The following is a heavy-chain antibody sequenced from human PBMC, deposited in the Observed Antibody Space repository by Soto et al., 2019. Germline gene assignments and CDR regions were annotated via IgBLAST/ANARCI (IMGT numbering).Heavy chain of an antibody. CDR3: VRSGTLSVADANWVDP. J-gene: IGHJ5*02. CDR1: GFSFDSYG. V-gene: IGHV3-33*01. Sequence: ESGGGVVQPGRSLRLSCATSGFSFDSYGMHWVRQAPGKGLEWVAVIWYDGSNEYYADSVKGRFTISRDNSKNTLYLQMNSLRAEDTAIYYCVRSGTLSVADANWVDPWGQGTLVTVSS. D-gene: IGHD3-10*01. CDR2: IWYDGSNE.